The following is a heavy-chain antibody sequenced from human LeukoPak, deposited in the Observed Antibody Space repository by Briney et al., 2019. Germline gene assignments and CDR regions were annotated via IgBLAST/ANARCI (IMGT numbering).Heavy chain of an antibody. D-gene: IGHD4-11*01. CDR2: IRYDGSNK. V-gene: IGHV3-30*02. Sequence: GGSLRLSCAASGFTFSNYDMHWVRQAPGKGLEWVAFIRYDGSNKYYPDSVKGRFTISRDNSKNTLYLQMNSLRGEETAVYYCARPTAGFDYWGQGALVTVSS. CDR1: GFTFSNYD. CDR3: ARPTAGFDY. J-gene: IGHJ4*02.